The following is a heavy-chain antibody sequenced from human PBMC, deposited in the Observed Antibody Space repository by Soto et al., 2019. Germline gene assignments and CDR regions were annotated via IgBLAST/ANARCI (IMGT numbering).Heavy chain of an antibody. CDR3: ARDLRSGYYDPPGNWFDP. V-gene: IGHV3-7*01. J-gene: IGHJ5*02. CDR2: IKQDGSEK. CDR1: GFTFSSYL. Sequence: GGSLRLSCAASGFTFSSYLMSWVRQAPGKGLEWVANIKQDGSEKYYVDSVKGRFTISRDNAKNSLYLQMNSLRAEDTAVYYCARDLRSGYYDPPGNWFDPWGQGTMVTVYS. D-gene: IGHD3-22*01.